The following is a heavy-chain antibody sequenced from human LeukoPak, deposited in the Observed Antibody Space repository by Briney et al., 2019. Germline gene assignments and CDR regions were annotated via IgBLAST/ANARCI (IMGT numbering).Heavy chain of an antibody. J-gene: IGHJ5*02. CDR3: ARDFAAPYYYGSGSQP. CDR2: INPNSGGT. D-gene: IGHD3-10*01. Sequence: ASVKVSCKASGYTFTGYYMHWVRQAPGQGLEWMGWINPNSGGTNYARKFQGRVTMTRDTSISTAYMELSRLRSDDTAVYYCARDFAAPYYYGSGSQPWGQGTLVTVSS. V-gene: IGHV1-2*02. CDR1: GYTFTGYY.